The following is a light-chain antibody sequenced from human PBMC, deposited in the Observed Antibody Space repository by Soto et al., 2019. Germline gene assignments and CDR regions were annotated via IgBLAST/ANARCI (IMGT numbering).Light chain of an antibody. V-gene: IGKV3-20*01. CDR3: QQYGSSPPLT. J-gene: IGKJ4*01. CDR2: GAS. Sequence: EIVLTQSPATLSLSPGERATLSCRASQSVSSSYLAWYQQKPGQAPRLLIYGASSRATGIPDRFSGSGSGTDFTLTISRLEPEDFVVYYCQQYGSSPPLTFGGGTKVDIK. CDR1: QSVSSSY.